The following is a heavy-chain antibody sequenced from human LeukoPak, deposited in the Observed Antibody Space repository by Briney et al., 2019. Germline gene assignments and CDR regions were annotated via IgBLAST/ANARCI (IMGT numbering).Heavy chain of an antibody. CDR1: GFTFSSYW. J-gene: IGHJ4*02. CDR2: IDGDGSST. V-gene: IGHV3-74*01. CDR3: ARTIVGAALDY. D-gene: IGHD1-26*01. Sequence: PGGSLRLSCAASGFTFSSYWMHWVRQAPGKGLVWVSRIDGDGSSTSYADSVKGRFTISRDNAKNTLYLQMNSLRAEDTAVYYCARTIVGAALDYWGQGTLVTVSS.